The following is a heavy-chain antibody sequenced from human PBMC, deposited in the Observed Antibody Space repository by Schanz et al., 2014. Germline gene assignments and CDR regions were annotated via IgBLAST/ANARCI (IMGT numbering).Heavy chain of an antibody. Sequence: QVQLVESGGDVVQPGRSLRLSCAASGFTFSTYAMHWVRQAPGKGLEWVAVISYDGSNKYHADSVKGRFTISRDNSKNTLSLQMNSLRTEDTALYYCAKDSRGSSFDMDVWGQGTTVTVSS. CDR3: AKDSRGSSFDMDV. CDR2: ISYDGSNK. CDR1: GFTFSTYA. D-gene: IGHD1-26*01. V-gene: IGHV3-30-3*02. J-gene: IGHJ6*02.